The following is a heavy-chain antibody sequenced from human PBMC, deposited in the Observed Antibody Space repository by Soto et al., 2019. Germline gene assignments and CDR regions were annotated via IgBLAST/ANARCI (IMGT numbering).Heavy chain of an antibody. CDR2: IIPILGIA. Sequence: QVQLVQSGAEVKKPGSSVKVSCKASGGTFSSYTISWVRQAPGQGLEWMGRIIPILGIANYAQKFQGRVTITADKSTSTAYMEMSSLRSEDTAVYYCARVDYGDYGYYYSMDVWGKGTTVTVSS. CDR1: GGTFSSYT. D-gene: IGHD4-17*01. V-gene: IGHV1-69*02. CDR3: ARVDYGDYGYYYSMDV. J-gene: IGHJ6*03.